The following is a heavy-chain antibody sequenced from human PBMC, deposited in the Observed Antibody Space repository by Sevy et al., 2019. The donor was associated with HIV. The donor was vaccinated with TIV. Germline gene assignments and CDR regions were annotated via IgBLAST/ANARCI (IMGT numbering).Heavy chain of an antibody. CDR1: GGSISSYY. CDR3: ASSSAANRSSTSCYDYYYYGMDV. CDR2: IYYSGST. D-gene: IGHD2-2*01. J-gene: IGHJ6*02. Sequence: SETLSLTCTVSGGSISSYYWSWIRQPPGKGLEWIGYIYYSGSTNYNPSLKSRVTISVDTSKNQFSLKLSSVTAADTAVYYCASSSAANRSSTSCYDYYYYGMDVWGQGTTVTVSS. V-gene: IGHV4-59*01.